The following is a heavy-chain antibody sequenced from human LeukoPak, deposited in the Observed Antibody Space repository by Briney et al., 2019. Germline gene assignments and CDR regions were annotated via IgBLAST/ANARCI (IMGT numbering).Heavy chain of an antibody. V-gene: IGHV1-18*01. CDR2: ISAYNGNT. J-gene: IGHJ4*02. D-gene: IGHD6-13*01. CDR3: ARDTGRSSSWYVY. Sequence: ASVRVCCKASGYTFTRHGISWVRQAPGQGLEWMGWISAYNGNTNYAQKLQGRVTMTTDTSTSTAYLELRSLRSDDTAVYYCARDTGRSSSWYVYWGQGTLVTVSS. CDR1: GYTFTRHG.